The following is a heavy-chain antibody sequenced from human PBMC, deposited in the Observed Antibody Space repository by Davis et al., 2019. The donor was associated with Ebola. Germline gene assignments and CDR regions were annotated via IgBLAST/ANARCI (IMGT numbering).Heavy chain of an antibody. CDR1: GFIFSNYA. CDR3: AKGMSRSAYYAMDV. J-gene: IGHJ6*02. Sequence: PGGSLRLSCAASGFIFSNYAMSWVRQAPGKGLEWVSTITGSADLTHYADSVKGRFTVSRDNPKNTLYLQMYSLRAEDTAVYYCAKGMSRSAYYAMDVWGQGTTVTASS. V-gene: IGHV3-23*01. CDR2: ITGSADLT. D-gene: IGHD2-8*01.